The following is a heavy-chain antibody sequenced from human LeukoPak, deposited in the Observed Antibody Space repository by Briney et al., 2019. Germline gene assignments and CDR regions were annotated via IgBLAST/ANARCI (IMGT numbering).Heavy chain of an antibody. V-gene: IGHV1-69*13. CDR2: IIPIFGTA. D-gene: IGHD6-13*01. J-gene: IGHJ3*02. CDR3: ARVKGIIAAAGRMGAFDI. CDR1: GGTFSSYA. Sequence: SVKVSCKASGGTFSSYAISWVRQAPGQGLEWMGGIIPIFGTANYAQKFQGRVTITADESTSTAYMELSSLRSEDTAVYYCARVKGIIAAAGRMGAFDIWGQGTMVTVSS.